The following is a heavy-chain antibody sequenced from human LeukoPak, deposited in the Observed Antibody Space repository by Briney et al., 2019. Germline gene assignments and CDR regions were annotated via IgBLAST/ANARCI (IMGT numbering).Heavy chain of an antibody. D-gene: IGHD3-22*01. Sequence: PGGSLRLSCAASGFTFSSYAMNWVRQAPGKGLEWVSAISGNGGSTYYADSVKGRFTISRDNSKNTLYLQMNSLRAEDTAVYYCARGDGEVVVHHYYYGMGVWGQGTTVTVSS. V-gene: IGHV3-23*01. CDR3: ARGDGEVVVHHYYYGMGV. J-gene: IGHJ6*02. CDR2: ISGNGGST. CDR1: GFTFSSYA.